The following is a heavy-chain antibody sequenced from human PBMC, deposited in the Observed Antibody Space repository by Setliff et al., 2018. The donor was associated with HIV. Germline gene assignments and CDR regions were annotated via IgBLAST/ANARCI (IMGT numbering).Heavy chain of an antibody. CDR3: ARSSQYGNLNWFDP. CDR1: GGSIISYY. J-gene: IGHJ5*02. CDR2: IYTLGCT. Sequence: SETLSLTCTVSGGSIISYYWNWIRQPAGQGLEWMGRIYTLGCTNYNPALTDRVTMSLDTSKNQFSLRLTSVTAADTAVYFCARSSQYGNLNWFDPWGRGTLVTVSS. V-gene: IGHV4-4*07. D-gene: IGHD6-6*01.